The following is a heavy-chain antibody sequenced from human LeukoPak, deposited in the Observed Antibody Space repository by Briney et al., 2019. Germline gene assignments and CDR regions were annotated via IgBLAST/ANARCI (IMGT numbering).Heavy chain of an antibody. CDR1: GFTFSSYW. J-gene: IGHJ4*02. CDR3: ARGRGSSYGDPFDY. CDR2: IKQDGSEK. D-gene: IGHD5-18*01. Sequence: GGSLRLSCAASGFTFSSYWMSWVRQAPGKGLEWVANIKQDGSEKYYVDSVKGRFTISRDNAKNSLFLQMNSLRAEDTAVYYCARGRGSSYGDPFDYWGQGTLVTVSS. V-gene: IGHV3-7*01.